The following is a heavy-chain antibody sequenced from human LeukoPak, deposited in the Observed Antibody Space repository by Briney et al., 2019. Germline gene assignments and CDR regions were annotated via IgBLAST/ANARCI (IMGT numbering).Heavy chain of an antibody. CDR2: IYSGGST. D-gene: IGHD3-22*01. CDR3: ARNYYYDSGGYVY. J-gene: IGHJ4*02. Sequence: GGSLRLSCAASGFTVSSNYMSWVRQAPGKGLEWVSVIYSGGSTYYADSVTGRFTISRDNSKNTLYLQMNSLRAEDTAVYYCARNYYYDSGGYVYWGQGTLVTVSS. CDR1: GFTVSSNY. V-gene: IGHV3-53*01.